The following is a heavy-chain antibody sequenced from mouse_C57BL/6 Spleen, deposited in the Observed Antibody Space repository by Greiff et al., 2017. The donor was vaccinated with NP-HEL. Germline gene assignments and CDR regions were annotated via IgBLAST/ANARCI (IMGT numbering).Heavy chain of an antibody. D-gene: IGHD2-4*01. CDR2: IYPGDGAT. J-gene: IGHJ2*01. CDR3: ARMDEYDFYFDY. V-gene: IGHV1-82*01. CDR1: GYAFSSSW. Sequence: VQLQQSGPELVKPGASVTISCKASGYAFSSSWMNWVKQRPGKGLEWIGRIYPGDGATNYNGKFKGKATLTADKSSSTAYMQLSSLTSEDSAVYFCARMDEYDFYFDYWGQGTTLTVSS.